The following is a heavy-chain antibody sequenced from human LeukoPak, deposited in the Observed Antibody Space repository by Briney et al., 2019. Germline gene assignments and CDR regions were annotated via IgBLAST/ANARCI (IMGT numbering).Heavy chain of an antibody. J-gene: IGHJ4*02. CDR3: AKAGSVFWSGYSDY. V-gene: IGHV3-9*01. CDR2: ISWNSGSI. CDR1: GFTFDDYA. Sequence: GGSLRLSCAASGFTFDDYAMHWVRQAPGKGLEWVSGISWNSGSIGYADSVKGRLTISRDNAKNSLYLQMNSLRAEDTALYYCAKAGSVFWSGYSDYWGQGTLVTVSS. D-gene: IGHD3-3*01.